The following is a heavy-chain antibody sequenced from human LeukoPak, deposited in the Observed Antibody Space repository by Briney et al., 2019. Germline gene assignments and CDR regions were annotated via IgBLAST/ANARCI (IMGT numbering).Heavy chain of an antibody. V-gene: IGHV3-48*01. D-gene: IGHD6-6*01. J-gene: IGHJ6*03. CDR3: ARDISSASRGMDV. CDR1: GFTFSSYT. CDR2: ISSRSSTI. Sequence: GGSLRLSCAASGFTFSSYTMNWVRQAPGKGLEWVSDISSRSSTIYYADSVKGRFTISRDNAKNSLYLQMNSLRVEDTAVYYCARDISSASRGMDVWGKGTTVTVSS.